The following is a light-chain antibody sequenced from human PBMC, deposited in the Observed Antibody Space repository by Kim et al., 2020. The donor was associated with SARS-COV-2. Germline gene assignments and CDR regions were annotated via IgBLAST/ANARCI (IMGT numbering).Light chain of an antibody. Sequence: EIQMTQSPASLSASVGDRVTITCRASQGITSHLAWYQQKPRKAPTLLIYAASTLQSGVPSRFSGSGSGTDFTLTISSLQPEDVATYYCHNYNSDLWTFGQGTKVDIK. CDR1: QGITSH. J-gene: IGKJ1*01. V-gene: IGKV1-27*01. CDR2: AAS. CDR3: HNYNSDLWT.